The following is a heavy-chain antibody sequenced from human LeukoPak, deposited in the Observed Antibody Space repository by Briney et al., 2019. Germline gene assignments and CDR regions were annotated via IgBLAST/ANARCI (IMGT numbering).Heavy chain of an antibody. CDR1: IGSFSDFH. D-gene: IGHD1-26*01. J-gene: IGHJ6*03. CDR2: INHSGST. Sequence: SETLSLTCAVYIGSFSDFHWSWIRQPPGKELEWIAEINHSGSTNYNPSLKSRVTISVDTSKNQFSLKLSSVTAADTAMYYCARVRKSFSGRFFSYAYYYYMDVWGKGTTVTVSS. CDR3: ARVRKSFSGRFFSYAYYYYMDV. V-gene: IGHV4-34*01.